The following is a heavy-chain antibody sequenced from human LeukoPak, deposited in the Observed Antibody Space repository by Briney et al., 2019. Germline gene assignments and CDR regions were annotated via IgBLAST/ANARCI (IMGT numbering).Heavy chain of an antibody. CDR2: INHSGST. D-gene: IGHD6-6*01. CDR3: ARLYSTSGYNWFDP. Sequence: PSETLSLTCAVFGASFNDYYWSWIRQPPGKGLEWIGEINHSGSTNYNPSLKSRVTISVDTSRNQFSLNLSSVTAADTAAYYCARLYSTSGYNWFDPWGQGTLVTVSS. CDR1: GASFNDYY. J-gene: IGHJ5*02. V-gene: IGHV4-34*01.